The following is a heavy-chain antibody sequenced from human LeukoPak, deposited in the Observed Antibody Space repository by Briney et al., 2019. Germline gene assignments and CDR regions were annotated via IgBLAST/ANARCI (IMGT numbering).Heavy chain of an antibody. CDR2: IYTSGST. D-gene: IGHD1/OR15-1a*01. CDR1: GGSISSGSYY. CDR3: ASRSITGTTSFDY. J-gene: IGHJ4*02. V-gene: IGHV4-61*02. Sequence: SETLSLTCTVSGGSISSGSYYWSWIRQPAGKGLEWIGRIYTSGSTNYNPSLKSRVTISVDTSKNQFSLKLSSVTAADTAVYYCASRSITGTTSFDYWGQGTLVTVSS.